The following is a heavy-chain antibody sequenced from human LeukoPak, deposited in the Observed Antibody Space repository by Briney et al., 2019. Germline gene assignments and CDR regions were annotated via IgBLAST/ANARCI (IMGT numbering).Heavy chain of an antibody. D-gene: IGHD3-3*01. CDR2: MNPNSGNT. Sequence: ASVKVSCKASGGTFSSYAINWVRQATGQGLEWMGWMNPNSGNTGYAQKFQGRVTMTRNTSISTAYMELSSLRSEDTAVYYCARGDTYYDFWSGYPGWNWFDPWGQGTLVTVSS. CDR1: GGTFSSYA. J-gene: IGHJ5*02. CDR3: ARGDTYYDFWSGYPGWNWFDP. V-gene: IGHV1-8*02.